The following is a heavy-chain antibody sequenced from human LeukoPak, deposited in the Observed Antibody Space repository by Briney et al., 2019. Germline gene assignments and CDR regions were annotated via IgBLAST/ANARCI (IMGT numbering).Heavy chain of an antibody. D-gene: IGHD2-2*01. CDR3: ARVRYCSSTSCYPFDY. J-gene: IGHJ4*02. Sequence: SVKVSCKASGGTFSSYAIGWVRQAPGQGLEWMGGIIPIFGTANYAQKFQGRVTITTDEFTSTAYMELSSLRSEDTAVYYCARVRYCSSTSCYPFDYWGQGTLVTVSS. CDR2: IIPIFGTA. V-gene: IGHV1-69*05. CDR1: GGTFSSYA.